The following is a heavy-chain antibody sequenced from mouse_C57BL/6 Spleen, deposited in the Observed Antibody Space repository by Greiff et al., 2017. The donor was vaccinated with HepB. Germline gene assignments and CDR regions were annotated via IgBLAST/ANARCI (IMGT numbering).Heavy chain of an antibody. CDR2: IHPNSGST. CDR3: ARGIYYGNYGYYFDY. J-gene: IGHJ2*01. Sequence: QVQLQQPGAELVKPGASVKLSCKASGYTFTSYWMHWVKQRPGQGLEWIGMIHPNSGSTNYNEKFKSKATLTVDKSSSTAYMQLSSLTSEDSAVYYCARGIYYGNYGYYFDYWGQGTTLTVSS. V-gene: IGHV1-64*01. CDR1: GYTFTSYW. D-gene: IGHD2-1*01.